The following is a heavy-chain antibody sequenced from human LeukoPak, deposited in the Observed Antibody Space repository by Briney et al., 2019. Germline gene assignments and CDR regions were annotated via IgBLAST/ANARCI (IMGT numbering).Heavy chain of an antibody. CDR3: ARDPTGYCSSTSCYESVYYYMDV. D-gene: IGHD2-2*01. CDR1: GYTFTSYY. Sequence: ASVKVSCKASGYTFTSYYMHWVRQAPGQGLEWMGIINPSGGSATYAQKLQGRVTMTTDTSTSTAYMELRSLRSDDTAVYYCARDPTGYCSSTSCYESVYYYMDVWGKGTTVTISS. J-gene: IGHJ6*03. CDR2: INPSGGSA. V-gene: IGHV1-46*01.